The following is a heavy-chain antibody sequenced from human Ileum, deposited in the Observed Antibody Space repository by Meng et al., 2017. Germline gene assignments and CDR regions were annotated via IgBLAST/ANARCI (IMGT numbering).Heavy chain of an antibody. D-gene: IGHD3-22*01. V-gene: IGHV4-59*08. Sequence: QVQLQESGPGLGKPSETLSLTCTVSGGSISSYYWSWIRQPPGKGLEWIGYIYYNGSTNYNPSLKSRLTMSVDTSKNQFSLKLSSVTAADTAVYYCARREYDSRGYYFDYWGQETLVTVSS. CDR2: IYYNGST. CDR3: ARREYDSRGYYFDY. CDR1: GGSISSYY. J-gene: IGHJ4*02.